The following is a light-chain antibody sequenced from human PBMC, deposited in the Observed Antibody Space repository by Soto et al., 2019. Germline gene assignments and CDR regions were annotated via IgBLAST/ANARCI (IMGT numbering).Light chain of an antibody. CDR2: GAS. CDR1: QTFTSGF. V-gene: IGKV3-20*01. J-gene: IGKJ1*01. CDR3: QQYDSSPRT. Sequence: EIVLTQSPGTLSLSPGERATLSCRASQTFTSGFLAWYQQKPGQAPRLLIYGASSRATGIPDRFSGSGSGTDFTLTISRLEPEDFAVYYCQQYDSSPRTLGQGTKVEIK.